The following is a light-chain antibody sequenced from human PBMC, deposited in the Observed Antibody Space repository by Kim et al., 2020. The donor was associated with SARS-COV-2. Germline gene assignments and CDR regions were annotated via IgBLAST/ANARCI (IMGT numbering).Light chain of an antibody. CDR1: SSKVGAGYY. V-gene: IGLV1-40*01. CDR3: QSYDNRLSGWV. J-gene: IGLJ3*02. CDR2: AVA. Sequence: RVSISRTGSSSKVGAGYYGHWCQQLPGRAAKRLIFAVAGRPSGVPGRLSGCKSGTSASLAITGLQAEDESDYYCQSYDNRLSGWVFGGGTRLTVL.